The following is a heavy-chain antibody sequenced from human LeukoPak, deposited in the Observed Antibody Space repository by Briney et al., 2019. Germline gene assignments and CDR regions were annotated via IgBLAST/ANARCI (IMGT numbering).Heavy chain of an antibody. CDR1: GGSISSYY. J-gene: IGHJ5*02. D-gene: IGHD6-13*01. CDR2: IYTSGST. V-gene: IGHV4-4*07. CDR3: ARQGDSSSWPETYIDWFDP. Sequence: PSETLSLACTVSGGSISSYYWSWIRQPAGKGLEWIGRIYTSGSTNYNPSLKSRVTMSVDTSKNQFSLKLSSVTAADTAVYYCARQGDSSSWPETYIDWFDPWGQANQVTVSS.